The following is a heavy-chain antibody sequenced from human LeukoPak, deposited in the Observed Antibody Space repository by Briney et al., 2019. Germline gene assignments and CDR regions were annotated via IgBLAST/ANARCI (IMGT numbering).Heavy chain of an antibody. V-gene: IGHV3-74*01. CDR2: INSDGSNT. Sequence: GGSLRLSCVVSGFTFSDHWMHWVRQAPGKGLVWVSRINSDGSNTNYAGSVKGRFTISRDNAKNTLYLQMSSLRVEDSAVYYCASGYARSARHQSDFWGQGTVVTVSS. CDR3: ASGYARSARHQSDF. J-gene: IGHJ4*02. D-gene: IGHD5-12*01. CDR1: GFTFSDHW.